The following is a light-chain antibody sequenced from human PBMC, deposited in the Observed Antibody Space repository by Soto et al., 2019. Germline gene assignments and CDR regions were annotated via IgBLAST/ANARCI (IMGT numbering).Light chain of an antibody. CDR3: QQYGSSPTWT. J-gene: IGKJ1*01. Sequence: ESVLTQSPGTLSFSPGEIATLSFRAIQSVSSNYLAWYQQKPGQAPRLLIYGASTRATGIPDRFSGSGSGTDFTLTISRLEPDDSAVYYCQQYGSSPTWTFGQGTKVDIK. CDR2: GAS. V-gene: IGKV3-20*01. CDR1: QSVSSNY.